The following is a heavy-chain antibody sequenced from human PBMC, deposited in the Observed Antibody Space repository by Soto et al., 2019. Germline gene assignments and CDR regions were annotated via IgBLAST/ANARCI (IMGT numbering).Heavy chain of an antibody. CDR2: IWYDGSNK. CDR1: GFTFSSYG. CDR3: AGDSGSSSWLYGMDV. Sequence: QVQLVESGGGVVQPGRSLRLSCAASGFTFSSYGMHWVRQAPGKGLEWVAVIWYDGSNKYYADSVKGRFTISRDNSKNTLYLQMNSLRAEDTAVYYGAGDSGSSSWLYGMDVWGQGTTVTVSS. V-gene: IGHV3-33*01. J-gene: IGHJ6*02. D-gene: IGHD6-13*01.